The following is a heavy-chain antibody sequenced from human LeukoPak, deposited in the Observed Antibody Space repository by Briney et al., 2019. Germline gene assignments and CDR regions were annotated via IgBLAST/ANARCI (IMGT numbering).Heavy chain of an antibody. V-gene: IGHV4-59*01. Sequence: SETLSLTCTVSGGSISSYYWSWIRQPPGKGLEWIGYIYNSGSTNYNPSLKSRVTISVDTSKNQFSLKLSSVTAADTAVYYCARWGNYYYGSGSLSNWFDPWGQGTLVTVSS. D-gene: IGHD3-10*01. CDR3: ARWGNYYYGSGSLSNWFDP. CDR2: IYNSGST. CDR1: GGSISSYY. J-gene: IGHJ5*02.